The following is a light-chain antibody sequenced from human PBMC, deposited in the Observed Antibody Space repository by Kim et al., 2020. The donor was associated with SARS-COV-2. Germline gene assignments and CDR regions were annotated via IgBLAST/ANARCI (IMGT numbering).Light chain of an antibody. CDR2: WAS. CDR3: QQYLSTPYT. J-gene: IGKJ2*01. CDR1: QSVLYNSNNRNY. Sequence: RATINCKYSQSVLYNSNNRNYLAWYQQKPGQPPKLLIYWASTRESGVPDRFSGSGSATDFTLTIGSLQAEDVAIYYCQQYLSTPYTFGQGTKLEIK. V-gene: IGKV4-1*01.